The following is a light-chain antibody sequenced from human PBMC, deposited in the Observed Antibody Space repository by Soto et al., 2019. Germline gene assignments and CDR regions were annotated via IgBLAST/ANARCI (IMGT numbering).Light chain of an antibody. CDR2: EVT. CDR1: ISDVGSYNL. CDR3: CSYAGSNTFV. Sequence: QSALTQPASVSGSPGQSITISCTGTISDVGSYNLVSWYQQHPGKAPKLMIYEVTKRPSGVSNRFSGSKSGNTASLTISGLQAEDEADYSCCSYAGSNTFVFGTGTKLTVL. V-gene: IGLV2-23*02. J-gene: IGLJ1*01.